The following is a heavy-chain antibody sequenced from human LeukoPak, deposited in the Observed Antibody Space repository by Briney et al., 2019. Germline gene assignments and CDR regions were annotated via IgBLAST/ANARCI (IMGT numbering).Heavy chain of an antibody. CDR2: IIPILDIA. J-gene: IGHJ6*02. CDR1: GGTFSSYA. CDR3: ATGTDSYGSGSSGGMDV. Sequence: SVKVSCKASGGTFSSYALSWVRQAPGQELEWMGRIIPILDIANYAQKFQGRVTITADKSTSTAYMELSSLRSEDTAVYFCATGTDSYGSGSSGGMDVWGQGTTVTVSS. V-gene: IGHV1-69*04. D-gene: IGHD3-10*01.